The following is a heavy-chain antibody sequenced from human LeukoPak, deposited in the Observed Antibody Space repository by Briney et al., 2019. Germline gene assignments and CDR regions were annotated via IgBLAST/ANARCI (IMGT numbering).Heavy chain of an antibody. CDR3: AKDKGDHYGLFDY. J-gene: IGHJ4*02. Sequence: GGSLRLSCAASGFTFSSYGMHWVRQAPGQGLELVAVISDDGTKQYYAESVKGRFTNSRDNSKTTLYLQMNSMRAEDTAVYYCAKDKGDHYGLFDYWGQGTLVTVSS. V-gene: IGHV3-30-3*01. D-gene: IGHD3-10*01. CDR1: GFTFSSYG. CDR2: ISDDGTKQ.